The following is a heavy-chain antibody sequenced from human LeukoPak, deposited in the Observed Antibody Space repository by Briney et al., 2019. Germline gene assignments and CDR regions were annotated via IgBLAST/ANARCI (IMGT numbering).Heavy chain of an antibody. CDR3: ATYCGGDCYSRQFDY. Sequence: GGSLRLSCAASGFTFSSYSMDWVRQAPGKGLEWVSSISSSSSYIYYADSVKGRFTISRDNAKNSLYLQMNSLRAEDTAVYYCATYCGGDCYSRQFDYWGQGTLVTVSS. D-gene: IGHD2-21*02. J-gene: IGHJ4*02. CDR2: ISSSSSYI. V-gene: IGHV3-21*04. CDR1: GFTFSSYS.